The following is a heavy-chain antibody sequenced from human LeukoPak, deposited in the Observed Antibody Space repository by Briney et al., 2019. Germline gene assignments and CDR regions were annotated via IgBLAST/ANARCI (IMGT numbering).Heavy chain of an antibody. V-gene: IGHV3-7*01. CDR2: IKQDGSEK. CDR1: GFTSSDYW. CDR3: ARGQWRTFDY. J-gene: IGHJ4*02. Sequence: GGSLRLSCAASGFTSSDYWMHWVRQAPGKGLEWVANIKQDGSEKNYVASVKGRFTISRDNAKNSLYLQMNSLRDEDTAVYYCARGQWRTFDYWGQGTLVTVSS. D-gene: IGHD6-19*01.